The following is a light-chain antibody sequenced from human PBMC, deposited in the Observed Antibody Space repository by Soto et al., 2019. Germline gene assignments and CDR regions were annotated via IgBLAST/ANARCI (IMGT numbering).Light chain of an antibody. CDR2: GTS. Sequence: EIVMTQSPATLSESPGERATLSCRASQSVSSNLAWYQQKRGQAPRLLIYGTSTRATGNPARFSGRGSGTEFTLTISSLQSEDFAVYYCQQYNKWPLTFGGGTKVEIK. V-gene: IGKV3-15*01. CDR1: QSVSSN. CDR3: QQYNKWPLT. J-gene: IGKJ4*01.